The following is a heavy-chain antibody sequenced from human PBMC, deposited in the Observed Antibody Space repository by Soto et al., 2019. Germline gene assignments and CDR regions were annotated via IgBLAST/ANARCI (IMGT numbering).Heavy chain of an antibody. V-gene: IGHV4-34*01. CDR3: ARSPYMDV. Sequence: QVQLQQWGAGLLKPSETLSLTCAVYGRSFSGYYWSWIRQSPGKGLEWIGEINHSGSTNYNPSLKSRVTILIDAPKNQFSLKMSSVTAADTAVYYCARSPYMDVWGKGTTVILSS. J-gene: IGHJ6*03. CDR1: GRSFSGYY. CDR2: INHSGST.